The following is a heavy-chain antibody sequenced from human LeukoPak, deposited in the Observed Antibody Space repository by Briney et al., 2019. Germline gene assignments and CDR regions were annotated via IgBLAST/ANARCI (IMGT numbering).Heavy chain of an antibody. D-gene: IGHD4-17*01. CDR1: GGTFSSYA. CDR3: ARAAYDYGDPILHFDY. CDR2: IIPIFGIA. Sequence: SVKVSCKASGGTFSSYAISWVRQAPGQGLEWMGRIIPIFGIANYAQKFQGRVTITAGKSTSTAYMELSSLRSEDTAVYYCARAAYDYGDPILHFDYWGQGTLVTVSS. J-gene: IGHJ4*02. V-gene: IGHV1-69*04.